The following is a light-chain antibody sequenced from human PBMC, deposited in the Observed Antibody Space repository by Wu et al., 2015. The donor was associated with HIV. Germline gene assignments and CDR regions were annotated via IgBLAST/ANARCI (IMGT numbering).Light chain of an antibody. V-gene: IGKV1-NL1*01. J-gene: IGKJ2*01. CDR1: QGISNS. Sequence: DIQMTQSPSSLSASVGDRVTISCRASQGISNSVAWYQQKPGKAPKLLLYGESSLESGVPSRFSGSGSGTEFTLTISSLQPEDFATYYCQQLYTFGQGTKLEIK. CDR3: QQLYT. CDR2: GES.